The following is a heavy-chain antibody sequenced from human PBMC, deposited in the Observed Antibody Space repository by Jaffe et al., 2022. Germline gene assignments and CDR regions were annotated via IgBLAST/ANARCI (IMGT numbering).Heavy chain of an antibody. CDR1: GFTFSSYG. Sequence: QVQLVESGGGVVQPGGSLRLSCAASGFTFSSYGMHWVRQAPGKGLEWVAFIRYDGSNKYYADSVKGRFTISRDNSKNTLYLQMNSLRAEDTAVYYCAKDRGNYYGPVDYYYMDVWGKGTTVTVSS. CDR3: AKDRGNYYGPVDYYYMDV. CDR2: IRYDGSNK. V-gene: IGHV3-30*02. D-gene: IGHD3-10*01. J-gene: IGHJ6*03.